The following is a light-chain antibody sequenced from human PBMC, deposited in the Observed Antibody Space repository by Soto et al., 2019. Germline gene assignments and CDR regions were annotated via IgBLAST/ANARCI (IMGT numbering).Light chain of an antibody. CDR1: SSDVGGYNY. CDR2: DVT. CDR3: CSYAGLYSYV. J-gene: IGLJ1*01. V-gene: IGLV2-11*01. Sequence: QSALTQPRSVSASPGQSVTISCTGTSSDVGGYNYVSWYQQHPGKAPKVVVYDVTKRPSGVPDRFSGSKSGNTASLTISGLQAEYEADYYCCSYAGLYSYVLGSGTKVTVL.